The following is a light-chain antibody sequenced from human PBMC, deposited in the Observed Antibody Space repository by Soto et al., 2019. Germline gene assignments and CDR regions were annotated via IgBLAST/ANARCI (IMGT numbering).Light chain of an antibody. J-gene: IGLJ3*02. CDR2: EDN. Sequence: NFMLTQPHSVSESPGKTVTISCTRSSGSIASNYVQWYQQRPGSAPTTVIYEDNQRPSGVPDRFSGSIDSSSNSASLTISGLKTEDEADYYCQSYDSHNSWVFGGGTMLTVL. CDR3: QSYDSHNSWV. V-gene: IGLV6-57*04. CDR1: SGSIASNY.